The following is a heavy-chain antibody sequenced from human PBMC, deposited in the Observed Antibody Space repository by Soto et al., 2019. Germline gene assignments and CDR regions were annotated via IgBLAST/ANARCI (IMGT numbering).Heavy chain of an antibody. Sequence: QVQLVQSGAEVKKPGASVKVSCKASGYTFTSYGISWVRQAPGTGLEWMGWISAYNGNTNYAQKIQGRVTITTDTSTSTANMELRSLRSDDTAVYYCARELIYVSGSYYWGQGTLVTVSS. CDR3: ARELIYVSGSYY. D-gene: IGHD3-10*01. J-gene: IGHJ4*02. CDR2: ISAYNGNT. V-gene: IGHV1-18*01. CDR1: GYTFTSYG.